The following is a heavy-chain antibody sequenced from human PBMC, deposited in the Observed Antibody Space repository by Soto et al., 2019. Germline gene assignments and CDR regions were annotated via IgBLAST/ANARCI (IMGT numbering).Heavy chain of an antibody. CDR2: IYYSGST. D-gene: IGHD3-22*01. J-gene: IGHJ3*02. CDR3: AREKDYYDSSGYYEVSHAFDI. Sequence: PSETLSLTCTVSGGSISRYYWSWIRQPPWKGLEWIGYIYYSGSTNYNPSFKSRVTISVDTSKNQFSLKLSSVTAADTAVYYCAREKDYYDSSGYYEVSHAFDIWGQGTMVTVSS. V-gene: IGHV4-59*01. CDR1: GGSISRYY.